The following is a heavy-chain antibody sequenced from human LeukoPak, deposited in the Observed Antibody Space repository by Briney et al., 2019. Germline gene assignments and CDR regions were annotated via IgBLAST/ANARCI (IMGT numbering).Heavy chain of an antibody. CDR3: ASHRRSHGSEY. CDR1: GGSFEHYF. D-gene: IGHD3-10*01. Sequence: PSETLSLTCTVSGGSFEHYFWSWIRQPPGNGLEWIGYVYYSGSTDYSPSLKSRLTISADTSKNQFSLKLNSVTAADTAVYYCASHRRSHGSEYWGQGTLVTASS. J-gene: IGHJ4*02. V-gene: IGHV4-59*01. CDR2: VYYSGST.